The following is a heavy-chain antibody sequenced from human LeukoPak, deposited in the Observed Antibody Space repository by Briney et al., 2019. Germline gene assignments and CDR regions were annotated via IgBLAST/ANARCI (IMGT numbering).Heavy chain of an antibody. Sequence: RGSLRLSCAASGITFSSYAMIWVRQAPEKGLEWVSAISGSGDRTYHADSVKGRLTISRDNSKNTLYLQMSSLRAEDTAVYYCAKDSGYHFLDYWGQGTPVTVSS. CDR3: AKDSGYHFLDY. V-gene: IGHV3-23*01. D-gene: IGHD3-22*01. J-gene: IGHJ4*02. CDR1: GITFSSYA. CDR2: ISGSGDRT.